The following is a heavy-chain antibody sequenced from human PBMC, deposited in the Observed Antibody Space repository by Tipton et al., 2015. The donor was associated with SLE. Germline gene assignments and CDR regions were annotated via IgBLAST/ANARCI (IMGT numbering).Heavy chain of an antibody. Sequence: SLRLSCTTSPFTLSSHVMNWVRQAPGKGLEWVSHIKRGGSTHYVDSVKGRFTISRDNSKNTLYLQVNSLRAEDTGVYYCATGEYRPFDYWGQGALVTVSS. CDR3: ATGEYRPFDY. CDR2: IKRGGST. J-gene: IGHJ4*02. V-gene: IGHV3-53*01. CDR1: PFTLSSHV. D-gene: IGHD2/OR15-2a*01.